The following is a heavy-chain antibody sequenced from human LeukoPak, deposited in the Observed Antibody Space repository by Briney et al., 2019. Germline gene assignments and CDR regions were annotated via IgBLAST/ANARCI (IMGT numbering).Heavy chain of an antibody. D-gene: IGHD3-9*01. Sequence: GRSLRLSCAASGFTFSSYGMHWVRQAPGKGLEWVAIISYDGSNKYYADSVKGRFTISRDNSNNTLYLQMNSPRAEDTAVYYCAKGLDFDWLEALSQLDYWGQGTLVAVSS. CDR3: AKGLDFDWLEALSQLDY. V-gene: IGHV3-30*18. CDR1: GFTFSSYG. J-gene: IGHJ4*02. CDR2: ISYDGSNK.